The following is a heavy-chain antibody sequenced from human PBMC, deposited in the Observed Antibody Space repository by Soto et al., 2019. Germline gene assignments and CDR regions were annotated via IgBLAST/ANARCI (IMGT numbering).Heavy chain of an antibody. CDR1: GYTFTTYS. J-gene: IGHJ4*02. CDR3: ARDSGSYSFDY. Sequence: ASVKVSCKASGYTFTTYSMHWVRQAPGQRLEWMGWINDNGNTRYSQKFQGRVTITRDTSASTAYMELSSLRSEDTAVYYCARDSGSYSFDYWGQGTLVTVSS. CDR2: INDNGNT. V-gene: IGHV1-3*01. D-gene: IGHD1-26*01.